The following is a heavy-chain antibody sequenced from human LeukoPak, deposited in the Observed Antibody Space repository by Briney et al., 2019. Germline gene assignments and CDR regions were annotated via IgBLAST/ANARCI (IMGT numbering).Heavy chain of an antibody. J-gene: IGHJ3*02. D-gene: IGHD3-10*01. Sequence: ASVKVSCKASGYTFTGYYMHWVRQAPGQGLEWMGWINPNSGGTNYAQKFQGRVTMTRDMSISTAYMELSRLRSDDTAVYYCARDADYGSGSYIGVGAFDIWGQGTMVTVSS. CDR2: INPNSGGT. V-gene: IGHV1-2*02. CDR3: ARDADYGSGSYIGVGAFDI. CDR1: GYTFTGYY.